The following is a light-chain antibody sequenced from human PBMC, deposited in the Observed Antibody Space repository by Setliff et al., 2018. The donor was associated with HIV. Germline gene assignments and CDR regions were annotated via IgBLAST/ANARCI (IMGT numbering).Light chain of an antibody. Sequence: QSVLTQPASVSGSPGQSITISCTGTNSDVGGYNYVSWYQQHPGRAPKLIIYEVRNRPSGVSHRFSGPKSGNTASLTISGLQAEDEADYYCSSYAITNTLPFGTGTKVTVL. CDR3: SSYAITNTLP. J-gene: IGLJ1*01. V-gene: IGLV2-14*01. CDR2: EVR. CDR1: NSDVGGYNY.